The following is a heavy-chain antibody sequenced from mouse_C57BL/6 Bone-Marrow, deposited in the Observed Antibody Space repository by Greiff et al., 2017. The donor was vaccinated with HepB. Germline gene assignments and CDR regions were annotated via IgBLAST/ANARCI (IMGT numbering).Heavy chain of an antibody. CDR3: VRRTGPRVDY. CDR1: GFSFNTYA. V-gene: IGHV10-1*01. CDR2: IRSKSNNYAT. D-gene: IGHD4-1*01. J-gene: IGHJ2*01. Sequence: EVQRVESGGGLVQPKGSLKLSCAASGFSFNTYAMNWVRQAPGKGLEWVARIRSKSNNYATYYADSVKDRFTISRDDSESMLYLQMNNLKTEDTAMYYCVRRTGPRVDYWGQGTTLTVSS.